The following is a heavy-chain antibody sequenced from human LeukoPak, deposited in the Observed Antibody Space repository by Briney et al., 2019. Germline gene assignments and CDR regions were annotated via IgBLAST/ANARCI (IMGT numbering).Heavy chain of an antibody. J-gene: IGHJ4*02. V-gene: IGHV3-23*01. CDR3: ARDCITMVRGVGYVDY. CDR1: GFRFSSYA. D-gene: IGHD3-10*01. Sequence: GGSLRLSCAASGFRFSSYAMSWVRQAPGKGLEWVSAISGSGVSTYYADSVKGRFTISRDNSKNTLYLQMNSLRAEDTAVYYCARDCITMVRGVGYVDYWGQGTLVTVSS. CDR2: ISGSGVST.